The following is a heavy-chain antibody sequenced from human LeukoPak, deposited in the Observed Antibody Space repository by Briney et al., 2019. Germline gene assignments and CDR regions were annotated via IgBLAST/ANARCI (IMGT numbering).Heavy chain of an antibody. V-gene: IGHV5-51*01. CDR2: IYPGDSDT. D-gene: IGHD2-2*01. CDR3: ARRRYCSSTSCSNWFDP. Sequence: PGESLKISCKGSGYSFTSYWIGWVRQMPGKGLEWMGIIYPGDSDTRYSPSFQGQVTISADKFISTAYLQWSSLKASDTAMYYCARRRYCSSTSCSNWFDPWGQGTLVTVSS. CDR1: GYSFTSYW. J-gene: IGHJ5*02.